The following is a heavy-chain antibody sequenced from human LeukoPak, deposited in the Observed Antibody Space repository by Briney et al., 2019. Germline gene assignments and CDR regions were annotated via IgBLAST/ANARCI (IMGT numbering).Heavy chain of an antibody. J-gene: IGHJ6*02. CDR1: GGSISSYY. CDR3: AREEETVTNPSRGYYYYGMDV. V-gene: IGHV4-59*12. CDR2: IYYSGST. Sequence: SETLSLTCTVSGGSISSYYWSWIRQPPGKGLEWIGYIYYSGSTNYNPSLKSRVTISVDTSKNQFSLKLSSVTAADTAVYYCAREEETVTNPSRGYYYYGMDVWGQGTTVTVSS. D-gene: IGHD4-17*01.